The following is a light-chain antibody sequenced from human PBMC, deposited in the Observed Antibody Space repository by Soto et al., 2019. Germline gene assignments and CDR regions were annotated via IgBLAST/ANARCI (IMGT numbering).Light chain of an antibody. CDR1: SSSVGAGYD. Sequence: QSVLTQPPSVSAAPGQRITISCTGSSSSVGAGYDVHWYQHLPGTAPKLLIFSNTNRPSGVPDRFSGSKSGTSVSLAIAGLQAEDEGDYYCQSYDNILSAVVFGGGTKVTVL. CDR3: QSYDNILSAVV. CDR2: SNT. V-gene: IGLV1-40*01. J-gene: IGLJ2*01.